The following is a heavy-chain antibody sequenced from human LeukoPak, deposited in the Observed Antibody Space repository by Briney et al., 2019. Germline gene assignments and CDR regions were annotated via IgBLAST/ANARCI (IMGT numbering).Heavy chain of an antibody. V-gene: IGHV1-8*03. CDR1: GYTFTSYD. J-gene: IGHJ4*02. D-gene: IGHD6-6*01. CDR2: MNPNSGNT. Sequence: ASVKVSCKASGYTFTSYDINWVRQTTGQGLEWMGWMNPNSGNTGYAQKFQGRVTITRNTSISTAYMELTRLRSDDTAVYYCAREVWGFSSSLWYYFDYWGQGTLVTVSS. CDR3: AREVWGFSSSLWYYFDY.